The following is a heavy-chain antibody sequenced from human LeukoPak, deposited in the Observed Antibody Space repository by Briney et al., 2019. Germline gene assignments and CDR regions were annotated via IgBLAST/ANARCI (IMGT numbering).Heavy chain of an antibody. CDR2: ISGSGGTT. D-gene: IGHD3-10*01. CDR1: GFTFSSYA. CDR3: TKGHYYGSGSYWV. V-gene: IGHV3-23*01. Sequence: GESLRLSCAASGFTFSSYAMNWVRQAPGKGLEWGSAISGSGGTTYYADSVKGRFTLSRDNFKNTLYLQMNGLRADDTAVYYCTKGHYYGSGSYWVWGQGTLVTVSS. J-gene: IGHJ4*02.